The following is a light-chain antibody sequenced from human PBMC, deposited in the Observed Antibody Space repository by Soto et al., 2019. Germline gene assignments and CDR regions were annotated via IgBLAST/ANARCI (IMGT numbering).Light chain of an antibody. Sequence: QSVLTQPPSVSGAPGQRVTISCTGSSSNIGAGYEVHWYQQLPGTAPKLLIYGNSNRPSGVPDRFSGSKSGTPASLAITGLQAEDEADYYCQSYDSSLSGYVFGTGTKLTVL. CDR2: GNS. V-gene: IGLV1-40*01. CDR3: QSYDSSLSGYV. CDR1: SSNIGAGYE. J-gene: IGLJ1*01.